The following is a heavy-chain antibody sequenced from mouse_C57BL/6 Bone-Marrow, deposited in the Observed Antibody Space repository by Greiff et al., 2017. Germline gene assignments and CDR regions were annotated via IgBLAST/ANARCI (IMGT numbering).Heavy chain of an antibody. CDR2: IYPGSGST. D-gene: IGHD1-1*01. Sequence: QVQLQQPGAELVKPGASVKMSCKASGYTFTSYWITWVKQRPGQGLEWIGDIYPGSGSTNYNEKFKSKATLTVDTSSRTAYMQLSSLTSEDSAVYYCARNYGSSFSYWYFDVWGTGTTVTVSS. J-gene: IGHJ1*03. CDR3: ARNYGSSFSYWYFDV. V-gene: IGHV1-55*01. CDR1: GYTFTSYW.